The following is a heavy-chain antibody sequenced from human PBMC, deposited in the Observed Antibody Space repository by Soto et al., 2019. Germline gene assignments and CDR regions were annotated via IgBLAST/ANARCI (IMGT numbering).Heavy chain of an antibody. D-gene: IGHD2-15*01. CDR3: AKLMADCSGKSYYSYYHYGMDL. Sequence: EVQLLESGGGLVQPGGSLRLSCVASGLTFSSYAMSWVRQAPGKGLEWVSAISGGGGTTYYADSVKGRFTISRDNSKNQLYRHINSLRVDDTADYYCAKLMADCSGKSYYSYYHYGMDLWGQGSTVTVSS. CDR1: GLTFSSYA. V-gene: IGHV3-23*01. J-gene: IGHJ6*02. CDR2: ISGGGGTT.